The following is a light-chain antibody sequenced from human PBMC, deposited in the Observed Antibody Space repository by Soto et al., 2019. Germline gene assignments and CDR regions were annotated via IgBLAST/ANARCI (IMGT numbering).Light chain of an antibody. CDR1: QSISNW. CDR2: KAS. J-gene: IGKJ4*01. Sequence: DIQMTQSPSSLSASVGDRVTFTCRASQSISNWLAWYQQKPGKAPKLLIYKASTLESGVPSRFSGSGSGTEFNLTISSLQADDFAIYYCQQYNGYRLAFGGGTKVEIK. V-gene: IGKV1-5*03. CDR3: QQYNGYRLA.